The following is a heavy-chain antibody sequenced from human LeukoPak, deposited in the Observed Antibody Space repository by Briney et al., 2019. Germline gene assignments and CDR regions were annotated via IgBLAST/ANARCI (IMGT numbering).Heavy chain of an antibody. CDR1: GFTFSSYS. Sequence: PGGSLRLSCAASGFTFSSYSMNWVRQAPGKGLEWVSSISSSSTYIYYADSVKGRFTISRDNAKNSLYLQMNSLRAEDTAVYYCARGRVLRYFDWLSNGDYWGQGTLVTVSS. V-gene: IGHV3-21*01. D-gene: IGHD3-9*01. CDR3: ARGRVLRYFDWLSNGDY. CDR2: ISSSSTYI. J-gene: IGHJ4*02.